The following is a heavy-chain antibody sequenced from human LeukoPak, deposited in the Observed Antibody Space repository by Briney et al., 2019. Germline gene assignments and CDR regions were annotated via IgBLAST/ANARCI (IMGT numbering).Heavy chain of an antibody. CDR2: ISGSGGST. D-gene: IGHD1-14*01. V-gene: IGHV3-23*01. CDR1: GGSFSSYY. Sequence: ETLSLTCTVSGGSFSSYYWSWIRQPPGKGLEWVSGISGSGGSTYYTDSVKGRFTISRDNSDNTLFVQMNSLRAEDTAVYYCAKHSSIYFAELDDWGRGTLVTVSS. J-gene: IGHJ4*02. CDR3: AKHSSIYFAELDD.